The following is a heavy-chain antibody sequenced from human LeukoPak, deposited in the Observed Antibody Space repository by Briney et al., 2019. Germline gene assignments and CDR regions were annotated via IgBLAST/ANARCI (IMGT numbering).Heavy chain of an antibody. CDR3: ARAPIQLWLRGAFDI. J-gene: IGHJ3*02. V-gene: IGHV3-20*01. D-gene: IGHD5-18*01. CDR2: INWNGGST. CDR1: GFTFDDYG. Sequence: GSLRLSCAASGFTFDDYGMSWVRQAPGKGLEWVPGINWNGGSTGYADSVKGRFTISRDNAKNSLYLQMNSLRAEDTALYHCARAPIQLWLRGAFDIWGQGTMVTVSS.